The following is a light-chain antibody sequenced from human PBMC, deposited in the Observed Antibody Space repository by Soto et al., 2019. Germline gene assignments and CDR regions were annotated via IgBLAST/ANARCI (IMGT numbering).Light chain of an antibody. CDR1: EDISDY. V-gene: IGKV1-12*01. Sequence: IQLTQGPCSLAAAVRDRVTITCQSGEDISDYVKWYQQNPGKAPKVLIYAASSLRSGVPSRFSGSGGGTDFSLTIRSMQPEDLAPYYCQQSKSFPLTFGGGTKV. J-gene: IGKJ4*01. CDR3: QQSKSFPLT. CDR2: AAS.